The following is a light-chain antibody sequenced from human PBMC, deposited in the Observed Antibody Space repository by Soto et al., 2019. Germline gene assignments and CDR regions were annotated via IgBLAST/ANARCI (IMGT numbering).Light chain of an antibody. J-gene: IGKJ4*01. V-gene: IGKV1-33*01. CDR1: QDINNY. CDR3: QQYEDLPLT. CDR2: DAS. Sequence: DIQLIQSPSSLSASVGDRVTITCQASQDINNYLNWYQQKPGKAPKLLIFDASSLETGVPSRFSGSGSGTHFTFTISSLEPEDIATYHCQQYEDLPLTFGGGTRVELK.